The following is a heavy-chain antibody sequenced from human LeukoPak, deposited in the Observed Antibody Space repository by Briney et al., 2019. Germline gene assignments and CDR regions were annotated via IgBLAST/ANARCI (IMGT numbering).Heavy chain of an antibody. J-gene: IGHJ6*02. Sequence: ASVKVSCKASGYTFTPYFIHWVRQAPGQGLEWMGIINPTGGSTTYAQKFQGRVTVTRDTSTSTVYMELSSLTSEDTAVYFCARSGKGDCGGSSCPMDVELGHVQYGMDVWGQGTTVTVSS. CDR2: INPTGGST. CDR3: ARSGKGDCGGSSCPMDVELGHVQYGMDV. CDR1: GYTFTPYF. V-gene: IGHV1-46*01. D-gene: IGHD2-15*01.